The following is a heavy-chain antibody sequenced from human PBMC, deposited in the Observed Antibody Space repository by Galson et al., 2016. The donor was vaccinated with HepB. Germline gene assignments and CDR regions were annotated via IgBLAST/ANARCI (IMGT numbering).Heavy chain of an antibody. D-gene: IGHD4-17*01. Sequence: SLRLSCAVSRFTFSSHWMSWVRQAPGKGLEWVANIKQDGSEKYYVDSVKGRFSISRDNGKDSLYLQMNSLRAEDTALCYCARFDYGDYTDSSGYSIIPYYFDKWGQGALVTVSS. CDR2: IKQDGSEK. CDR3: ARFDYGDYTDSSGYSIIPYYFDK. CDR1: RFTFSSHW. V-gene: IGHV3-7*01. J-gene: IGHJ4*02.